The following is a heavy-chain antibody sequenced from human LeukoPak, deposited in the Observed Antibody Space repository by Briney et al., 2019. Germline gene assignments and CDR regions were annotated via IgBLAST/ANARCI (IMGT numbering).Heavy chain of an antibody. D-gene: IGHD3-10*01. J-gene: IGHJ4*02. Sequence: PGGSLRLSCSASGFTVSSYAMTWVRQAPGKGLEWVSAIGYSAGDTYYADSVKGRFTISRDNSMNTLYLQMNSLRAEDTAVYYCARAQIYYYDYWGQGTLVTVSS. CDR3: ARAQIYYYDY. CDR2: IGYSAGDT. CDR1: GFTVSSYA. V-gene: IGHV3-23*01.